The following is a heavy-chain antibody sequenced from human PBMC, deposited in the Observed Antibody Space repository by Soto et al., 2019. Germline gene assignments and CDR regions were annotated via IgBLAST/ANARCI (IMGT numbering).Heavy chain of an antibody. CDR3: EKDEGLLWSGELL. J-gene: IGHJ1*01. D-gene: IGHD3-10*01. Sequence: SETRSLTCSVSGVSVTTGGGYYWSWIRQHPGKGLEWIGYIYYSGSTYYNPSLKRRVTISADPSTNQFSLKMRYVTVADTGVYSCEKDEGLLWSGELLWGQGILVTVSS. CDR1: GVSVTTGGGYY. V-gene: IGHV4-31*03. CDR2: IYYSGST.